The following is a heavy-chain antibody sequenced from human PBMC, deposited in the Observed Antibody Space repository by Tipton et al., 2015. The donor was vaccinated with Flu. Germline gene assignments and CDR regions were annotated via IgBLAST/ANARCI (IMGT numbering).Heavy chain of an antibody. CDR1: GDALSRYH. J-gene: IGHJ3*02. CDR2: VLNTGTT. Sequence: TLSLTCTVSGDALSRYHWTWVRQPAGKGPEWIGRVLNTGTTYYNPSLRSRATMSVDTSKNQFSLKLTSVTAADTAKYYCATLVGALNTRYTFDIWDQG. D-gene: IGHD1-26*01. V-gene: IGHV4-4*07. CDR3: ATLVGALNTRYTFDI.